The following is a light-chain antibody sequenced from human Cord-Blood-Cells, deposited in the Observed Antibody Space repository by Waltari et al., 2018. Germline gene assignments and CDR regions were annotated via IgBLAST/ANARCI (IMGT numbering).Light chain of an antibody. CDR1: NIGSKS. J-gene: IGLJ1*01. V-gene: IGLV3-21*04. CDR3: QVCDSSSDHYV. CDR2: YDS. Sequence: SYVLTQPPSVSVAPGKTARITCWGNNIGSKSVHWYQQKPGQAPVLVIYYDSDRPSGIPERFSGSNSGNTATLTISRVETGDEADYYCQVCDSSSDHYVFGTGTKVTVL.